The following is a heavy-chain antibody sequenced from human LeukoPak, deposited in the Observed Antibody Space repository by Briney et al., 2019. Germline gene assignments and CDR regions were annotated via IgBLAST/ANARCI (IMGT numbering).Heavy chain of an antibody. V-gene: IGHV4-34*01. Sequence: SETLPLTCAVYGGSFSGYYWSWIRQPPGKGLEWIGEINHSGSTNYNPSLKSRVTISVDTSKNQFSLKLSSVTAADTAVYYCASLGSGRSDYWGQGTLVTVSS. CDR3: ASLGSGRSDY. CDR2: INHSGST. J-gene: IGHJ4*02. CDR1: GGSFSGYY. D-gene: IGHD1-26*01.